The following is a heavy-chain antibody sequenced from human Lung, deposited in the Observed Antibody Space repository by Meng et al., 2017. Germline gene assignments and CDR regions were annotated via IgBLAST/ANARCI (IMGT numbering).Heavy chain of an antibody. CDR1: GYSFTTYG. Sequence: QVQLVQSGAEVKNPGAPVKVSCQASGYSFTTYGMHWLRQAPGQRLEWMGWINTDNGDTHYSQKFQGRVTITRDTSARTAYMELSSLRSEDTAVYFCARDERGGPYYFDYWGQGTLVTVSS. J-gene: IGHJ4*02. CDR3: ARDERGGPYYFDY. CDR2: INTDNGDT. V-gene: IGHV1-3*04.